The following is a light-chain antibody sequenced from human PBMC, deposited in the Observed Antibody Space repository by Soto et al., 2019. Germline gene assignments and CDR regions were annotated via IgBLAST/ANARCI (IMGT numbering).Light chain of an antibody. Sequence: QSALTQPASVSGSPGQSITISCTGTSLDVGGYNYVSWYQQHPGKAPKLVIYEVSDRPSGVSIRFSGSKSGNTASLTISGLQAEDEADYFCSSYTSTSTLKVFGGGTKLTVL. V-gene: IGLV2-14*03. CDR3: SSYTSTSTLKV. CDR1: SLDVGGYNY. CDR2: EVS. J-gene: IGLJ2*01.